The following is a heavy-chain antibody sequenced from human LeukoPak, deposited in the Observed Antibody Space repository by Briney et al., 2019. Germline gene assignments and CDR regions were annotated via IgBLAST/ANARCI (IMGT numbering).Heavy chain of an antibody. CDR2: ICGSDGSR. V-gene: IGHV3-23*01. D-gene: IGHD2-2*01. CDR1: GFTFSTYA. Sequence: GGSLRLSCTASGFTFSTYAMSWVRQAPGKGLEWVSAICGSDGSRYYADSVKGRFTISRDNSKNTLYLQMNSLRGEDTAVYYCAKGGSPSCYSSSGYWGQGTLVTVSS. J-gene: IGHJ4*02. CDR3: AKGGSPSCYSSSGY.